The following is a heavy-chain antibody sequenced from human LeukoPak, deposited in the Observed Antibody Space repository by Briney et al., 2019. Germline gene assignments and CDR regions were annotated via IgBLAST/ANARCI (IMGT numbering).Heavy chain of an antibody. J-gene: IGHJ3*02. D-gene: IGHD1-1*01. CDR2: INPNSGGT. Sequence: ASVKVSCKASGYTFTGYYMHWVRQAPGQGLEWMGWINPNSGGTNYAQKFQGRVTMTRDTSISTANMELSRLRSDDTAVYYCARDRPTGWRDAFDIWGQGTMVTVSS. V-gene: IGHV1-2*02. CDR3: ARDRPTGWRDAFDI. CDR1: GYTFTGYY.